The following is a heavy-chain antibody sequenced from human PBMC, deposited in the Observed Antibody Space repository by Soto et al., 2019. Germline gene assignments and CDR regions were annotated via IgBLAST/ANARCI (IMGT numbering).Heavy chain of an antibody. J-gene: IGHJ6*02. CDR1: GGSISSYY. CDR2: IYTSGST. Sequence: SETLSLTCTVSGGSISSYYWSWIRQPAGKGLEWIGRIYTSGSTNYNPSLKSRVTMSVDTSKNQLSLKLSSVTAADTAVYYCARDGNSKQLVRVYYYYGMDVWGQGTTVTVSS. V-gene: IGHV4-4*07. D-gene: IGHD6-13*01. CDR3: ARDGNSKQLVRVYYYYGMDV.